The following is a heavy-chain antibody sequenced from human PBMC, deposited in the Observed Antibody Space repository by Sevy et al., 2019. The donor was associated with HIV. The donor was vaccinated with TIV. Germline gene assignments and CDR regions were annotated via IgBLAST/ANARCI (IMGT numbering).Heavy chain of an antibody. CDR3: ARGRQQLPDY. J-gene: IGHJ4*02. V-gene: IGHV3-33*01. CDR2: IWYDGSNK. CDR1: GFTFSSYD. Sequence: GSLRLSCAASGFTFSSYDMHWVRQAPGKGLEWVALIWYDGSNKYYADSVKGRFTISRDNSKNTLYLQMNSLGAEDTAVYYCARGRQQLPDYWGQGTLVTVSS. D-gene: IGHD6-13*01.